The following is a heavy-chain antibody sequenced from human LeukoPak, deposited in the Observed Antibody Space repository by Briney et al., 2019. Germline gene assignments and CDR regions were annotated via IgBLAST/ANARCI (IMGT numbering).Heavy chain of an antibody. D-gene: IGHD2-2*01. J-gene: IGHJ6*03. CDR3: ARTGQDIVVVPAGDYYYMDV. CDR2: IIPIFGTA. Sequence: SVKVSCKASGGTFSSYAISWVRQAPGQGLEWMGGIIPIFGTANYAQKFQGRVTITTDESTSTAYMELSSLRSKDTAVYYCARTGQDIVVVPAGDYYYMDVWGKGTTVTVSS. V-gene: IGHV1-69*05. CDR1: GGTFSSYA.